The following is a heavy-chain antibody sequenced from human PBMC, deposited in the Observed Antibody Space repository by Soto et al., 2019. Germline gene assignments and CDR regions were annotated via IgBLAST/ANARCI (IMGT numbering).Heavy chain of an antibody. V-gene: IGHV4-59*01. CDR2: IYYSGST. D-gene: IGHD2-2*01. Sequence: PSETLSLTCTVSGVSISSYCWSWIRQPPGKGLEWIGYIYYSGSTNYNPSLKSRVTISVDTSRNQFSLKLSSVTAADTAVYYCARESPYCSSTSCYSFDYWGQGTLVTVSS. J-gene: IGHJ4*02. CDR1: GVSISSYC. CDR3: ARESPYCSSTSCYSFDY.